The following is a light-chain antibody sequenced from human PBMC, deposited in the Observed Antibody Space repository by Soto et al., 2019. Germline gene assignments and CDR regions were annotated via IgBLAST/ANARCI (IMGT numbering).Light chain of an antibody. CDR2: AAS. V-gene: IGKV1-39*01. CDR1: QSISSY. CDR3: QQSYSTLIT. Sequence: DIQMTQSPSSLSASVGDRVTITCRASQSISSYLNWYQQKPGKAPKLLIYAASSLQSGVPSRFSGSGSGTDFTLTISSLQPEDFAIYYCQQSYSTLITFGQGTRLEIK. J-gene: IGKJ5*01.